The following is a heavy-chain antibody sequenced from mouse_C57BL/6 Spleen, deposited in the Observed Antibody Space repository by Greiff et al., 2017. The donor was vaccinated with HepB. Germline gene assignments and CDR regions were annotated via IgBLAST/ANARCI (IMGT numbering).Heavy chain of an antibody. Sequence: EVQLQQSGAELVRPGASVKLSCTASGFNIKDDYMHWVKQRPEQGLEWIGWIDPENGDTEYASKFQGKATITADTSSNTAYLQLSSLTSEDTAVYYCTTGTTVVAEDDYWGQGTTLTVSS. CDR2: IDPENGDT. CDR3: TTGTTVVAEDDY. CDR1: GFNIKDDY. V-gene: IGHV14-4*01. D-gene: IGHD1-1*01. J-gene: IGHJ2*01.